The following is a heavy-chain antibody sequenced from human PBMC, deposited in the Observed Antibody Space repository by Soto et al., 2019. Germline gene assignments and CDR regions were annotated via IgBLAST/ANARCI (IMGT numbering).Heavy chain of an antibody. Sequence: GASVKVSCKASGYTFTSYDINWVRQATGQGLEWMGWMNPNSGNTGYAQKFQGRVTMTRNTSISTAYMELSSLRSEDTAVYYCASGLLGGFGELLGDAFDIWGQGTMVTVSS. V-gene: IGHV1-8*01. D-gene: IGHD3-10*01. CDR1: GYTFTSYD. CDR2: MNPNSGNT. CDR3: ASGLLGGFGELLGDAFDI. J-gene: IGHJ3*02.